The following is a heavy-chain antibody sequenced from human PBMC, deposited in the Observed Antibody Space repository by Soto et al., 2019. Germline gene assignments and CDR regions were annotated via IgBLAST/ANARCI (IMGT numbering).Heavy chain of an antibody. D-gene: IGHD6-13*01. V-gene: IGHV5-51*01. J-gene: IGHJ6*02. CDR1: GYSFTSYW. CDR2: IYPGDSDT. Sequence: PGESLKISCKGSGYSFTSYWIGWVRQMPGKGLGWMGIIYPGDSDTRYSPSFQGQVTISADKSISTAYLQWSSLKASDTAMYYCARISSAGKYYYVMDGWGQGTTVTVYS. CDR3: ARISSAGKYYYVMDG.